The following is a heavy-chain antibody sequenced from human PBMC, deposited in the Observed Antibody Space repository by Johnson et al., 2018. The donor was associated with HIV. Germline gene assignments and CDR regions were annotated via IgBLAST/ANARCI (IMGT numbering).Heavy chain of an antibody. CDR3: ARDPPGATGIPVAEDAFDI. D-gene: IGHD6-19*01. V-gene: IGHV3-20*04. CDR2: INWNGGST. J-gene: IGHJ3*02. Sequence: MMLVESGGGVVRPGGSLRLSCAASGFTFDDYGMNWVRQAPGKGLEWVSGINWNGGSTGYADSVKGRFTISRDKAKNSLYLQMNSLRAEDTAFYYCARDPPGATGIPVAEDAFDIWGQGTMVTVSS. CDR1: GFTFDDYG.